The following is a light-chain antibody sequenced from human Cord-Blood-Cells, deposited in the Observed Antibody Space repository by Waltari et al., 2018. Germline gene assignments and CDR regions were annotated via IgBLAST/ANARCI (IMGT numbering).Light chain of an antibody. CDR1: SGHSSYA. J-gene: IGLJ3*02. CDR2: LNSDGSH. Sequence: QLVLTQSPSASASPGASVKPTCTLSSGHSSYAIAWHQQQPEKGPRYLIKLNSDGSHSKGDGIPDRFSGSSSGAERYLTISSLQSEDEADYYCQTWGTGFWVFGGGTKLTVL. CDR3: QTWGTGFWV. V-gene: IGLV4-69*01.